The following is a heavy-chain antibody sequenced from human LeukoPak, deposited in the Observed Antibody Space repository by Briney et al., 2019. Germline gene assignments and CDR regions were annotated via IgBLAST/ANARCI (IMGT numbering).Heavy chain of an antibody. D-gene: IGHD5-12*01. CDR3: ARDLRATYDYYYYMDV. Sequence: ASVKVSCKASGYTFTSYDINWVRQATGQGLEWMGWMSPKSSNTGFAQKFQGRVTITRDTSISTAYMELSSLRSEDTAVYYCARDLRATYDYYYYMDVWGKGTTVTISS. V-gene: IGHV1-8*03. CDR2: MSPKSSNT. CDR1: GYTFTSYD. J-gene: IGHJ6*03.